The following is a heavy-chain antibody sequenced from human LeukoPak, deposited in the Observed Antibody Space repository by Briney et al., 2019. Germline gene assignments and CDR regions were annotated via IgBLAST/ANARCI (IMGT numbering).Heavy chain of an antibody. Sequence: PSETLSLTCTVSGSSISSSSYYWGWIRQPPGKGLEWIGSIYYSGSTYYNPSLKSRVTISVDTSKNQFSLKLSSVTAADTAAYYCAREAGYCSSTSCYNSWFDPWGQGTLVTVSS. CDR3: AREAGYCSSTSCYNSWFDP. CDR2: IYYSGST. D-gene: IGHD2-2*02. CDR1: GSSISSSSYY. V-gene: IGHV4-39*07. J-gene: IGHJ5*02.